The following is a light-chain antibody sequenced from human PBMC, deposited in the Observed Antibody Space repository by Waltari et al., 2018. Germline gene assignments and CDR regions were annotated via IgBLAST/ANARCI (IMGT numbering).Light chain of an antibody. V-gene: IGKV3-15*01. CDR3: QQYNNWLAD. Sequence: EIVMTQCPATLSVSPGEVATLYCRASKSVSFNLAWYQQKPGQAPRHLIYGASTRATGIAAMFSGSRSGTEFTLTISSLQSEDFAVYYCQQYNNWLADFGQGTRLEIK. J-gene: IGKJ5*01. CDR2: GAS. CDR1: KSVSFN.